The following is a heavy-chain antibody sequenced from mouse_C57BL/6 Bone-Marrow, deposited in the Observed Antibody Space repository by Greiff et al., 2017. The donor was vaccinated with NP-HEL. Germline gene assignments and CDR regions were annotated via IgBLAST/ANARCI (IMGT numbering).Heavy chain of an antibody. D-gene: IGHD2-3*01. V-gene: IGHV1-64*01. CDR1: GYTFTSYW. CDR3: ARLVDGYYAGY. CDR2: IHPNSGST. J-gene: IGHJ2*01. Sequence: QVQLQQPGAELVKPGASVKLSCKASGYTFTSYWMHWVKQRPGQGLEWIGMIHPNSGSTNYNEKFKSKATLTVDKSSSTAYMQLSSLTSEDSAVYYCARLVDGYYAGYWGKGTTLTVSS.